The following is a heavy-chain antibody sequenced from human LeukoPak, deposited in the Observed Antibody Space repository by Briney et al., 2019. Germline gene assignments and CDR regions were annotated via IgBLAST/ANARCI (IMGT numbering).Heavy chain of an antibody. J-gene: IGHJ4*02. D-gene: IGHD3-10*01. Sequence: PSETLSLTCTVSGGSISTYYWSWIRQPPGKGLEWIGFIYYSGSTNYNPSLKSRFNISVDTSKNQFSLKLSSVTAADTAVYYCAEFYGSGSYFDYWGQGTLVTVSS. CDR1: GGSISTYY. V-gene: IGHV4-59*01. CDR3: AEFYGSGSYFDY. CDR2: IYYSGST.